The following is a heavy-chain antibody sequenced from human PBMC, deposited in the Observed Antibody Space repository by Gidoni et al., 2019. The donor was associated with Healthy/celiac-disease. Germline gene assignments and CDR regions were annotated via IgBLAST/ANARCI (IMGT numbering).Heavy chain of an antibody. CDR2: ISWNSGSI. CDR3: AKEYYDYVWGSCTPHY. D-gene: IGHD3-16*01. V-gene: IGHV3-9*01. J-gene: IGHJ4*02. Sequence: EVQLVESGGGLVQPGRSLRPSCAASGFTFDDCVMHWVRQAPGKGLEWVSGISWNSGSIGYADSVKGRFTISRDNAKNSLYLQMNSLRAEDTALYYCAKEYYDYVWGSCTPHYWGQGTLVTVSS. CDR1: GFTFDDCV.